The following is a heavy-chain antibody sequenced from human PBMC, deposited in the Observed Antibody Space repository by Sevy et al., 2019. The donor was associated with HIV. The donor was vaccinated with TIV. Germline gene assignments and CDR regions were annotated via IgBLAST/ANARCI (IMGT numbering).Heavy chain of an antibody. CDR3: VRDGNSSTWPFDY. CDR2: ISKDGMNQ. Sequence: GSLRLSCSASGFMFRSFAMHWVRQAPGKGLGWGAYISKDGMNQQYADSVKGRFTFSRDNSKNTQYLQMNSLRIEDTAVYYCVRDGNSSTWPFDYWGQGTLVTVSS. CDR1: GFMFRSFA. D-gene: IGHD6-13*01. J-gene: IGHJ4*02. V-gene: IGHV3-30*04.